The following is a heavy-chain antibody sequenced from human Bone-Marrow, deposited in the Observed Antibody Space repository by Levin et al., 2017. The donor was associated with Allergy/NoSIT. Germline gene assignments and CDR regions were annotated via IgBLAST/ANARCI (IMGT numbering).Heavy chain of an antibody. D-gene: IGHD6-19*01. CDR1: GFTFSNAW. CDR3: TTDLSSGWYGGAFDI. Sequence: ASETLSLTCAASGFTFSNAWMSWVRQAPGKGLEWVGRIKSKTDGGTTDYAAPVKGRFTISRDDSKNTLYLQMNSLKTEDTAVYYCTTDLSSGWYGGAFDIWGQGTMVTVSS. CDR2: IKSKTDGGTT. J-gene: IGHJ3*02. V-gene: IGHV3-15*01.